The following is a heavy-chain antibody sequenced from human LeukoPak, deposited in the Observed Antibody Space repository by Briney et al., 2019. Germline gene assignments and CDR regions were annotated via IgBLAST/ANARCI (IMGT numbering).Heavy chain of an antibody. CDR1: GYTFTSYD. J-gene: IGHJ4*02. V-gene: IGHV1-8*01. CDR3: AKDGRGVRNFYSSGIQVDF. CDR2: MNPSSGNT. D-gene: IGHD3-10*01. Sequence: GASVKVSCKASGYTFTSYDINWVRQATGQGLEWMGWMNPSSGNTGYAQKFQGRVTMTWNTSISTAYMQLSSLRSEDTAVYYCAKDGRGVRNFYSSGIQVDFWGQGTLVTVSS.